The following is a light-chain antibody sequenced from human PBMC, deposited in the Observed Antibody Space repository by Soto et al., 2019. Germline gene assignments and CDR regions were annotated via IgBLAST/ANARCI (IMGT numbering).Light chain of an antibody. Sequence: QSALTQPASVSGSPGQSITISCTGTSSDVGGYDPVSWYQQHPGKAPKLIIYDVTVRPSGISPRFSGSKSDNTASLAVSGLQPEDDAYYCCSSYTNKDTLLFGGGTKLTVL. CDR3: SSYTNKDTLL. J-gene: IGLJ3*02. CDR1: SSDVGGYDP. V-gene: IGLV2-14*03. CDR2: DVT.